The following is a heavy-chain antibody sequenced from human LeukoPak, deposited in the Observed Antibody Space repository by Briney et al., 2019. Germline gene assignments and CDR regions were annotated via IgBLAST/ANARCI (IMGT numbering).Heavy chain of an antibody. CDR1: RFTCSDYY. CDR3: ASTIGWFRELFTSDY. J-gene: IGHJ4*02. CDR2: ISSSGSTI. V-gene: IGHV3-11*01. Sequence: GVPLTLSGAASRFTCSDYYRIWMPQAPGKGRVGVSYISSSGSTIYYADSGKGRFTISRYNAKNSLYLQMNSLRDEDTAVYYCASTIGWFRELFTSDYWGQGTLVTVSS. D-gene: IGHD3-10*01.